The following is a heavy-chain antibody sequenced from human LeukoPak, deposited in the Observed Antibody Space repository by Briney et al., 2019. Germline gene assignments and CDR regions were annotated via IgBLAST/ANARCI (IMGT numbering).Heavy chain of an antibody. CDR3: SIRGSPMVRNY. CDR1: GFPLSSYS. D-gene: IGHD3-10*01. V-gene: IGHV3-21*01. CDR2: LSSRSSYI. J-gene: IGHJ4*02. Sequence: KNGGSLRLSCAASGFPLSSYSMNWVRQAPGKGLEWVSSLSSRSSYIYYADTVKGRFTISIDNAKNTLYLQMNSLRAEDTAVYYCSIRGSPMVRNYCVQGTRVTVSA.